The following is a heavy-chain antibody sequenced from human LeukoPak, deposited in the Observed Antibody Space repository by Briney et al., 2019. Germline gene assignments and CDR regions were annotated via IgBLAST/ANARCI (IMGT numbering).Heavy chain of an antibody. CDR2: ISSCSSNT. CDR1: YY. CDR3: ARDQGIFDY. J-gene: IGHJ4*02. V-gene: IGHV3-11*06. Sequence: YYMSGIRQAPGKGLEYVSYISSCSSNTNYADSVKGRFTISRDNAKNSLYLQMDSLRDEDSAVYYCARDQGIFDYWGQGTLVTVSS.